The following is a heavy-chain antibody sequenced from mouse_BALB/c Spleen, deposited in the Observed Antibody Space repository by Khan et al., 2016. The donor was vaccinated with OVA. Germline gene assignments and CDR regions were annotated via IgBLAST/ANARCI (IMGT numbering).Heavy chain of an antibody. CDR2: ISSGGSYT. V-gene: IGHV5-9-3*01. J-gene: IGHJ2*01. CDR3: ARSPGYYGSNYFHY. CDR1: GFTFSSYA. D-gene: IGHD1-1*01. Sequence: EVELVESGGGLVKPGGSLKLSCAASGFTFSSYAMSWVRQTPEKRLEWVATISSGGSYTYYPDSVKGRFPISRDNAKNSLYLQMRSLRSEDTAMYYCARSPGYYGSNYFHYWSQGTTLTVSS.